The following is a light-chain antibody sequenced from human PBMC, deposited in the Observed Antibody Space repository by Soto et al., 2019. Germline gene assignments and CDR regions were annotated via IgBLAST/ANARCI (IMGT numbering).Light chain of an antibody. J-gene: IGKJ1*01. Sequence: DIQMTQSPSTLSASVGDRVIITCRASQSINSWLAWHQQKPGKAPELLISKASSLQSGVPPRFSGSGSGTEFTLTISSLQPDDFATYYCQQYNTYSWTFGQGTKVEIK. CDR1: QSINSW. CDR2: KAS. V-gene: IGKV1-5*03. CDR3: QQYNTYSWT.